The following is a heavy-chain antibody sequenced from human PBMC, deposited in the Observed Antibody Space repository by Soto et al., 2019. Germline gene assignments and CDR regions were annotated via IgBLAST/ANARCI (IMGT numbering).Heavy chain of an antibody. J-gene: IGHJ4*02. CDR2: NSYDGGHA. CDR3: AKDRYSGTYPTDFDY. D-gene: IGHD1-26*01. Sequence: PGGPLRLSCAGSGFSFSSSGIHWVHQAPGKGLNWVTINSYDGGHARYTESVKDRFTISRDDSHNVAYLQMSSIRTEDTAMYYCAKDRYSGTYPTDFDYSGQGSLVTVS. V-gene: IGHV3-30*18. CDR1: GFSFSSSG.